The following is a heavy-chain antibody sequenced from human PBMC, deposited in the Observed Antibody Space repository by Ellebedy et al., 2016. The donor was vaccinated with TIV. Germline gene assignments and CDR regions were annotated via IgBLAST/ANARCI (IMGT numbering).Heavy chain of an antibody. V-gene: IGHV1-2*02. J-gene: IGHJ4*02. CDR1: GYTFTGYY. D-gene: IGHD3-10*01. CDR2: INPNSGGT. Sequence: ASVKVSCXASGYTFTGYYMHWVRQAPGQGLEWMGWINPNSGGTNYAQKFQGRVTMTRDTSISTAYMELSRLRSDDTAVYYCAREGEFTMVRGVILYWGQGTLVTVSS. CDR3: AREGEFTMVRGVILY.